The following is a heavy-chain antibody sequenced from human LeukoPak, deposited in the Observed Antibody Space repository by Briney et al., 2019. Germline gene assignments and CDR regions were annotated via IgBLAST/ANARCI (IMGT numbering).Heavy chain of an antibody. CDR2: ISYDGSNK. CDR1: GFTFSSYA. J-gene: IGHJ4*02. V-gene: IGHV3-30-3*01. D-gene: IGHD6-6*01. Sequence: PGGSLRLSCAASGFTFSSYAMHWVRQAPGKGLEWVAVISYDGSNKYYADSVKGRFTISRDNSKNTLYLQMNSLRAEDTAVYYCARIAYSSSLPSHDYWGQGTLVTVSS. CDR3: ARIAYSSSLPSHDY.